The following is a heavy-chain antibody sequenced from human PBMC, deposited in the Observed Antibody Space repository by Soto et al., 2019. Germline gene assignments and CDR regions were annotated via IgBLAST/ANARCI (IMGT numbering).Heavy chain of an antibody. V-gene: IGHV4-61*01. J-gene: IGHJ4*02. CDR2: IYYSGST. D-gene: IGHD1-26*01. Sequence: QVQLQESGPGLVKPSETLSLTCTVSGGSVSSGSYYWSWIRQPPGKGLEWIGYIYYSGSTKYNPSLKGRVTLSLDTSKKQCSMKLSSVTAADTAVYSCARAGLGDGSDYWGQGTLVTVSS. CDR3: ARAGLGDGSDY. CDR1: GGSVSSGSYY.